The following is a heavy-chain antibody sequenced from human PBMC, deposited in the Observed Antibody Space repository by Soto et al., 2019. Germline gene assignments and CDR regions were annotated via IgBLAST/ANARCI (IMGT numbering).Heavy chain of an antibody. Sequence: SETLSLTCNVSGGSISSGDYYWSWLRQSPGKGLEWIGYMHYRAIPYYNPSLKSRVSISVDTSKNQFSLTMASLTAADTAVYFCAREVGILYNYSDSWGQGTLLTVSS. V-gene: IGHV4-30-4*01. D-gene: IGHD2-15*01. J-gene: IGHJ4*02. CDR1: GGSISSGDYY. CDR3: AREVGILYNYSDS. CDR2: MHYRAIP.